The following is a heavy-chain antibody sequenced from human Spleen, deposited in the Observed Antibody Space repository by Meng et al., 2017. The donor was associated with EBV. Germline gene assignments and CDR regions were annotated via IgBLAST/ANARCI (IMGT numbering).Heavy chain of an antibody. J-gene: IGHJ4*02. V-gene: IGHV4-39*07. CDR2: VHYTGST. CDR3: ARGKWQQMANLDF. CDR1: GDSISSFYY. Sequence: LQLRESGPGQVKPSEPLSLPCTVSGDSISSFYYWGWIRQPPGRGLEWIGSVHYTGSTYYSPSLKSRVTVSVDTSKNQFSLRLTSVTAADTGVYYCARGKWQQMANLDFWGPGTLVTVSS. D-gene: IGHD6-13*01.